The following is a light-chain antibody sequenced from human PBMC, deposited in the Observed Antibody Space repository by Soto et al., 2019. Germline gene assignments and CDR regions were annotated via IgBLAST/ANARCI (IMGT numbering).Light chain of an antibody. CDR2: RDN. J-gene: IGLJ1*01. V-gene: IGLV1-47*01. CDR3: AAWDDSLSGYV. CDR1: SSNIGSNY. Sequence: QSALTQPPSASGTPGQRVTISYSGSSSNIGSNYVYWYQQLPGTAPKLLIYRDNQRPSGVPDRFSGSKSGTSASLAISGFRSEDEADYYCAAWDDSLSGYVFGTGTKVTVL.